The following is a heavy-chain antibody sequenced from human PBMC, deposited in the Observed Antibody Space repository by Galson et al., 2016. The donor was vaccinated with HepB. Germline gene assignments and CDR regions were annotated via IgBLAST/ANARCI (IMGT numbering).Heavy chain of an antibody. V-gene: IGHV1-46*02. CDR3: ARELDHSFYFDY. Sequence: SVKVSCKAPGYTFNTYNMHWVRQAPGQGLEWMGIIKPSGGNTIYAQKFQDRITMTRDTSTSTVYMELISLRSEDTAVYYCARELDHSFYFDYWGQGTLLTASS. CDR1: GYTFNTYN. CDR2: IKPSGGNT. D-gene: IGHD1-14*01. J-gene: IGHJ4*02.